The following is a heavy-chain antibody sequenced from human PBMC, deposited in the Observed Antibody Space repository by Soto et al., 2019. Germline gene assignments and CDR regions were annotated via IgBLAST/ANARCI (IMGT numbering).Heavy chain of an antibody. Sequence: ASVKVSCKASGYTFTSYAMHWVRQAPGQRLEWMGWINAGNGNTKYSQKFQGRVTITRDTSASTAYMELSSLRSEDTAVYYCAREDYYDSSGYYFDYWGQGTLVTVSS. CDR3: AREDYYDSSGYYFDY. CDR1: GYTFTSYA. D-gene: IGHD3-22*01. CDR2: INAGNGNT. V-gene: IGHV1-3*01. J-gene: IGHJ4*02.